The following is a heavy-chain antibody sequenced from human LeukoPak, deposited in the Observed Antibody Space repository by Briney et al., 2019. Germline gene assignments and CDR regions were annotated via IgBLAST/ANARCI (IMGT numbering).Heavy chain of an antibody. D-gene: IGHD3-22*01. V-gene: IGHV4-59*08. CDR3: ARLRNYDNSGYYPFDY. CDR2: IYYSGGI. J-gene: IGHJ4*02. Sequence: SETLSLTCTVSGGSISGYYWSWIRQPPGKGLEWIGYIYYSGGINYNPSLKSRVTISVDTSKNQFSLKLSSVTAADTAVYYCARLRNYDNSGYYPFDYWGQGTLVTVSS. CDR1: GGSISGYY.